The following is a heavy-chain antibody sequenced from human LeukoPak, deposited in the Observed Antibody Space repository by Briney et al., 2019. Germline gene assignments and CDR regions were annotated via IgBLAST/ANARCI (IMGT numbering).Heavy chain of an antibody. CDR1: GGSFSGYF. CDR3: ASGRGYNSFDY. J-gene: IGHJ4*02. CDR2: INHSGST. Sequence: SETLSLTCAVYGGSFSGYFWSWIRQSPGKGLEWIGEINHSGSTNYNPSLKSRVTISVDASKNQFSLKLSSVTAADTAVYYCASGRGYNSFDYWGQGTLVTVSS. V-gene: IGHV4-34*01. D-gene: IGHD5-24*01.